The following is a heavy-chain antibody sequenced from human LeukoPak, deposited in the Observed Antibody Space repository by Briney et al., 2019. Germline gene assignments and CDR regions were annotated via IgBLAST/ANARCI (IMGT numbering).Heavy chain of an antibody. D-gene: IGHD3-3*01. CDR1: GGTFSSYA. V-gene: IGHV1-69*04. CDR3: ARSPGPVYDFWSGYYTGERWFDP. J-gene: IGHJ5*02. CDR2: IIPILGIA. Sequence: GASVKVSCKASGGTFSSYAISWVRQAPGQGLEGMGRIIPILGIANYAQKFQGRVTITADKSTSTAYMELSSLRSEDTAVYYCARSPGPVYDFWSGYYTGERWFDPWGQGTLVTVSS.